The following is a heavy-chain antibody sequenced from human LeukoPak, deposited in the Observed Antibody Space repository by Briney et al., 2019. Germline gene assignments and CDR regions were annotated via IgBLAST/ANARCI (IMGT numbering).Heavy chain of an antibody. J-gene: IGHJ4*02. Sequence: GGSLRLSCAASGFTFSSYTMNWVRQAPGKGLEWVSSITSSSYIYYADSVKGRFTISRDNAKNSLYLEMNSLRVEDTAVYYCARCSGWYEFDYWGQGTLVTVSS. V-gene: IGHV3-21*01. CDR2: ITSSSYI. CDR1: GFTFSSYT. D-gene: IGHD6-19*01. CDR3: ARCSGWYEFDY.